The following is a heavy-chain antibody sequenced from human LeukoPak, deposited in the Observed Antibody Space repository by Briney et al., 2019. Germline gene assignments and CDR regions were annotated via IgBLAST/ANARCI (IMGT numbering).Heavy chain of an antibody. CDR1: GFTFSSYW. J-gene: IGHJ5*02. V-gene: IGHV3-74*01. Sequence: GGSLRLSCAASGFTFSSYWMHWVRQAPGKGLVWVSRINSDGSSTSYADSVKGRFTISRDNAKNTLNLQMNSLRAEDTAVYYCARDRGGSSWNNWFDPWGQGTLVTVSS. CDR3: ARDRGGSSWNNWFDP. CDR2: INSDGSST. D-gene: IGHD6-13*01.